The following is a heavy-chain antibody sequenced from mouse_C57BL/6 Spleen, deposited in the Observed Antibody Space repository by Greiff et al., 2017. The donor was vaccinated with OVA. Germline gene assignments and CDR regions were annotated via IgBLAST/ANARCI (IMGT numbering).Heavy chain of an antibody. Sequence: GKLKQSGAERVRPGASVKLSCTASGFNIKDYYMHWVKQRPEQGLEWIGRIDPADGDTEYAPKFQGKATMTADTSSNTAYLQLSSLTSEDTAVYYCTTCYGSSYYAMDYWGQGTSVTVSS. CDR1: GFNIKDYY. J-gene: IGHJ4*01. V-gene: IGHV14-1*01. D-gene: IGHD1-1*01. CDR3: TTCYGSSYYAMDY. CDR2: IDPADGDT.